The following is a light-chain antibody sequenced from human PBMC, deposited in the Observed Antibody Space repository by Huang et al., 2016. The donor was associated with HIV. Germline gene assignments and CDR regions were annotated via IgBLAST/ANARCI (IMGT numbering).Light chain of an antibody. Sequence: EILMAQSPGTLSVSPGERVTLSCSANASVSSSVAWYQQVSGQAPRLLIYDASTRATGIPARFSGSGSGTNFTLTISSLQSEDFAVYYCQQYNDWPPITFGQGTRLDMK. CDR2: DAS. CDR1: ASVSSS. CDR3: QQYNDWPPIT. V-gene: IGKV3-15*01. J-gene: IGKJ5*01.